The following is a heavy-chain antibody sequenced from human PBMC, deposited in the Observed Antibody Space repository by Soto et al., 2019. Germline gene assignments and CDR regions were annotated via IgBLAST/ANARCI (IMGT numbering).Heavy chain of an antibody. CDR2: IYYSGST. CDR1: GGYVTSGSYY. CDR3: ARVGLAPDY. Sequence: PSQTLSLTCPVSGGYVTSGSYYWTWIRQTPGKGLEWIGHIYYSGSTHYNPSPKSRVTITADTTRKQISLMLTSVTAADTADYCGARVGLAPDYWGQGTLVTVSS. V-gene: IGHV4-61*01. J-gene: IGHJ4*02.